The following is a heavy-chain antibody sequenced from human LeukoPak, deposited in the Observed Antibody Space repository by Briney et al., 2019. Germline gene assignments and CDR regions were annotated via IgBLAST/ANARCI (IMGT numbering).Heavy chain of an antibody. V-gene: IGHV1-69*05. Sequence: GASVKVSCKASGGTFSSYAISWVRQAPGQGLEWMGEIIPIFGTANYAQKFQGRVTLTTDESTSTAYMELSSLRSEDTAVYYCARALGYYYDSSGYRGNWFDPWGQGTLVTVSS. J-gene: IGHJ5*02. CDR3: ARALGYYYDSSGYRGNWFDP. CDR1: GGTFSSYA. CDR2: IIPIFGTA. D-gene: IGHD3-22*01.